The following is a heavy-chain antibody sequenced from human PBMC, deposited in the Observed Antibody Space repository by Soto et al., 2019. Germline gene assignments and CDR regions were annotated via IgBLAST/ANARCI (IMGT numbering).Heavy chain of an antibody. Sequence: SETLSLTCAVHGGSFSGYYWDWIRQPPGKGLEWIGEVNHGGTSNYNPSLKSRVTISVDTSNNQLSLKLRSVTAADTAVYYCARHDGFSSVWIFAYWGHGTLVLVSS. V-gene: IGHV4-34*01. CDR2: VNHGGTS. J-gene: IGHJ4*01. CDR3: ARHDGFSSVWIFAY. D-gene: IGHD6-19*01. CDR1: GGSFSGYY.